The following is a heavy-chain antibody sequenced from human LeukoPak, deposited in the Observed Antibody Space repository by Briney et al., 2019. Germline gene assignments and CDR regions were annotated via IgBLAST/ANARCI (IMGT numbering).Heavy chain of an antibody. D-gene: IGHD3-10*01. CDR3: AKYGHGSGGDAFDI. J-gene: IGHJ3*02. CDR2: ISGSGGTT. CDR1: GFTFSDFA. V-gene: IGHV3-23*01. Sequence: GGSLRLSCAASGFTFSDFALSWVRQPPGKGLEWVSGISGSGGTTYYADSVKGRFTISRDNSKNTLYLQMNSLRAEDTAVYYCAKYGHGSGGDAFDIWGQGTMVTVSS.